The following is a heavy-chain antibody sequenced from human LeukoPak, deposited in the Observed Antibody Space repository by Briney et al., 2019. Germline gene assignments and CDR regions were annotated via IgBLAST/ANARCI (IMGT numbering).Heavy chain of an antibody. V-gene: IGHV3-74*01. Sequence: SGGSLRLSCAASGFTFSNYWMHWVRQAPGKGLVWVSRINEGGSVTDYADSVKGRFTISRDNAKNTLYLEMNSLRAEDTAVYYCSRDLRGRDDYWGQGTLVSVSS. CDR3: SRDLRGRDDY. CDR2: INEGGSVT. J-gene: IGHJ4*02. D-gene: IGHD5-24*01. CDR1: GFTFSNYW.